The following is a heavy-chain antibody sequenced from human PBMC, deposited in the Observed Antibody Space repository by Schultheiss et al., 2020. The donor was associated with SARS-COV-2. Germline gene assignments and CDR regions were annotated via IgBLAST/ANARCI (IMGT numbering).Heavy chain of an antibody. CDR2: IYYSGST. Sequence: SETLSLTCTVSGGSISSYYWSWIRQHPGKGLEWIGYIYYSGSTYYNPSLKSRVTISVDTSKNQFSLKLSSVTAADTAVYYCARADFIPTAEDNDSSGQGDAFDIWGQGTMVTVSS. V-gene: IGHV4-59*06. D-gene: IGHD3-22*01. J-gene: IGHJ3*02. CDR1: GGSISSYY. CDR3: ARADFIPTAEDNDSSGQGDAFDI.